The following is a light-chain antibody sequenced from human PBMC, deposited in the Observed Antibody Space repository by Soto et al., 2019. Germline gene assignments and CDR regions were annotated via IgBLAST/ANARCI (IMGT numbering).Light chain of an antibody. J-gene: IGLJ1*01. CDR2: LNSDGSH. CDR3: QTWGTGIQV. Sequence: QSVLTQSPSASASLGASVKLTYTLSSGHSSYAIAWHQQQPEKGPRYLMKLNSDGSHSKGDGIPDRFSGSSSGAERYLTISSRQSEDEADYYCQTWGTGIQVFGTGTKLTVL. V-gene: IGLV4-69*01. CDR1: SGHSSYA.